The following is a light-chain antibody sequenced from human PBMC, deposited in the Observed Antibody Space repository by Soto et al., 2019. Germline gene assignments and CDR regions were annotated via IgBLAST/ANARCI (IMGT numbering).Light chain of an antibody. Sequence: QSVLTQSPSASGSPGQSVTISCIGTSSDVGGYNYVSWYQHHPGKAPKLIIYEVTKRPSGVPDRFSGSKSGNTASLTISGLQAEDEADYYCCSYAGSYTYYVFGTGTKLTVL. V-gene: IGLV2-8*01. CDR1: SSDVGGYNY. CDR3: CSYAGSYTYYV. CDR2: EVT. J-gene: IGLJ1*01.